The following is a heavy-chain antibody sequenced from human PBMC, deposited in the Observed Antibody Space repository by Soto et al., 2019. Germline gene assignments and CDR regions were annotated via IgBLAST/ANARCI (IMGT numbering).Heavy chain of an antibody. D-gene: IGHD3-9*01. V-gene: IGHV3-11*01. CDR2: ISISGTTI. CDR1: GFTLSDYY. J-gene: IGHJ4*02. CDR3: SRGRGDGYYNL. Sequence: QVQLVESGGGLVKPGGSLRLSCAASGFTLSDYYMTWIRQAPGKGLEWVSDISISGTTIHYADSVRGRFTISRDNAKNTLGLQMNALRAGDADVYFCSRGRGDGYYNLWGQGTLVTVCS.